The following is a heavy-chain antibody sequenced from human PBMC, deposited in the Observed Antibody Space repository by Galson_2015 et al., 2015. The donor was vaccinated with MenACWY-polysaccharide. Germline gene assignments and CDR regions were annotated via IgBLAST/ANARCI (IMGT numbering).Heavy chain of an antibody. D-gene: IGHD3-16*01. J-gene: IGHJ6*02. Sequence: SLRLSCAASGFTFSSYVMYWVRQAPGKGLEWVAIISYDGSNKYYADSVKGRFTISRDNSKNTLYLQMNSLRAEDTAVYYCAGGEPSRYYNYYYGMDVWGQGTTVTVSS. CDR2: ISYDGSNK. CDR3: AGGEPSRYYNYYYGMDV. V-gene: IGHV3-30-3*01. CDR1: GFTFSSYV.